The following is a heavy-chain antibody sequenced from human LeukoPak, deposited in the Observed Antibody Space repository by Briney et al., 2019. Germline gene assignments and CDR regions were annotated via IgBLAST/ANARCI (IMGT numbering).Heavy chain of an antibody. D-gene: IGHD6-13*01. CDR2: IWYDGSNK. Sequence: GGSLRLSCAASGFTFSSYGMHWVRPAPGKGLEWVAVIWYDGSNKYYADSVKGRFTISRDNSKNTLYLQMNSLRAEDTAVYYCAREAAAGTDYWGQGTLVTVSS. CDR1: GFTFSSYG. J-gene: IGHJ4*02. V-gene: IGHV3-33*01. CDR3: AREAAAGTDY.